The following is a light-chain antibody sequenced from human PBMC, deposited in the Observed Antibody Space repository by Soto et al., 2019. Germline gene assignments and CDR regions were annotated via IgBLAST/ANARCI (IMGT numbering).Light chain of an antibody. V-gene: IGLV2-14*01. J-gene: IGLJ2*01. CDR1: SSDVGGYNY. Sequence: QSALTQPASVSGSPGQSITISCTGTSSDVGGYNYVSWYQQHPGKAPKLMIYEVSNRPSGVSNRFSGSKSGNTASLTISGLQAEDEADYYCSSYISGSTLVVFGGGTKLTVL. CDR3: SSYISGSTLVV. CDR2: EVS.